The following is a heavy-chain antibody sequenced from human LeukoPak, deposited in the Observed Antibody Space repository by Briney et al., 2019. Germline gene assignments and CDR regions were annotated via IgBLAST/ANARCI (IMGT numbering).Heavy chain of an antibody. J-gene: IGHJ4*02. V-gene: IGHV3-53*01. CDR3: AGALYYNYYETRYFAY. D-gene: IGHD3-22*01. CDR1: GFTVRSNY. CDR2: IYSDGSA. Sequence: PGGSLRLSCTASGFTVRSNYMFWVRQAPGKGLECVPVIYSDGSAYYADSEKGRFTISRDSSMNTLFLQMNSLRAEDTAMYYCAGALYYNYYETRYFAYWDQGTPVTVSS.